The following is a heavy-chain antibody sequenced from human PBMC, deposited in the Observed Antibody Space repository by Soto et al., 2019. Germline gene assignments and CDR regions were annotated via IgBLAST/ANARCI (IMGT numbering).Heavy chain of an antibody. V-gene: IGHV2-5*02. D-gene: IGHD2-15*01. CDR1: GFSFNTTGVG. CDR3: AHRAVLCSGGTCYSHPFDS. CDR2: IYWDDDK. J-gene: IGHJ4*02. Sequence: QITLKESGPTLVKPTQTLTLTCTFSGFSFNTTGVGVGWIRQPPGRPLEWLTIIYWDDDKRYSPSLKSRLTITKDTSKDPVLLTLTNMDPVDTGTYFCAHRAVLCSGGTCYSHPFDSWGQGTLVTVSS.